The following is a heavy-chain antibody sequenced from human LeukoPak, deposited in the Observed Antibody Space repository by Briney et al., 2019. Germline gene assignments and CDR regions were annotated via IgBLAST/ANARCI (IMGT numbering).Heavy chain of an antibody. CDR1: GFTLSSYA. CDR2: ISGSGRGT. V-gene: IGHV3-23*01. D-gene: IGHD2-2*01. J-gene: IGHJ4*02. CDR3: AKDRGYCSSTSCPHHYFDY. Sequence: GGSLRLSCAASGFTLSSYAMSWVRQAPGKGLEWVSAISGSGRGTYYSDSVKGRFTISRDNSKNTLYLQMNSLRAEDTAVYYCAKDRGYCSSTSCPHHYFDYWGQGTLVTVSS.